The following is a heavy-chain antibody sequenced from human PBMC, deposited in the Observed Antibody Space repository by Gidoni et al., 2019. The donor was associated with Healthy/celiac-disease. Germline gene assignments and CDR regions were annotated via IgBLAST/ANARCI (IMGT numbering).Heavy chain of an antibody. CDR1: GFTVSSNY. D-gene: IGHD3-22*01. CDR3: AREIYSSGYYYDDWYFDL. V-gene: IGHV3-66*01. J-gene: IGHJ2*01. Sequence: EVQLVESGGGLVQPGGSLRLSCAASGFTVSSNYMSWVRQAPGKGLEWVSVIYSGGSTYYADSVKGRFTISRDNSKNTLYLQMNSLRAEDTAVYYCAREIYSSGYYYDDWYFDLWGRGTLVTVSS. CDR2: IYSGGST.